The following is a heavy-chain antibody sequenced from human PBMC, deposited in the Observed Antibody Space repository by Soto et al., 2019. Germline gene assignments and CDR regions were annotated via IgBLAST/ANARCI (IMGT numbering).Heavy chain of an antibody. CDR3: ARGNFWSPLGY. J-gene: IGHJ4*02. D-gene: IGHD3-3*01. V-gene: IGHV3-48*01. Sequence: GGSLRLSCAASGFTFSSYSMNWVRQAPGKGLEWVSYISSSSSTIYYADSVKGRFTISRDNAKNSLYLQMNSLRAEDTAVYYCARGNFWSPLGYWGQGTLVTVSS. CDR2: ISSSSSTI. CDR1: GFTFSSYS.